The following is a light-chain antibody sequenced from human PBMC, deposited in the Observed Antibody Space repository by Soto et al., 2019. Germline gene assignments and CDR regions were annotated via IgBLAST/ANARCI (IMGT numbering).Light chain of an antibody. CDR3: CSYAGGYTFGV. CDR1: TSDVGGYDY. V-gene: IGLV2-11*01. J-gene: IGLJ2*01. Sequence: QSVLTQPRSVSGSPGQSVTISCTGTTSDVGGYDYVSWYQQHPGKAPKLMIYDVIKRPSGVPDRFSGSKSGNTASLTISGLQAEDEADYYCCSYAGGYTFGVFGGGTKVTVL. CDR2: DVI.